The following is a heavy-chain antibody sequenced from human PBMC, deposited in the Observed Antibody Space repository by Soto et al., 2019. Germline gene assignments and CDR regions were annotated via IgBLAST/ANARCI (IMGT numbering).Heavy chain of an antibody. CDR2: ISGGGGST. CDR3: AKNLVVLGPFDI. D-gene: IGHD2-2*01. Sequence: GGSLRLSCAASGSTFSSYAMSWVRQAPGKGLEWVSAISGGGGSTYYADSVKGRFTISRDNSKNTLYLQMNSLRAEDTAVYYCAKNLVVLGPFDIWGQGTMVTVSS. CDR1: GSTFSSYA. J-gene: IGHJ3*02. V-gene: IGHV3-23*01.